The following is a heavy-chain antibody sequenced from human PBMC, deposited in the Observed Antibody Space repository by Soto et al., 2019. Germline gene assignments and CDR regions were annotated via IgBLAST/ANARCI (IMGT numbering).Heavy chain of an antibody. V-gene: IGHV3-23*01. CDR3: ANTGYSSGWYIY. Sequence: GGSLRLSCAASGSTFSSYAMSWVRQAPGKGLEWVSAISGSGGSTYYADSVKGRFTISRDNSKNTLYLQMNSLRAEDTAVYYCANTGYSSGWYIYWGQGTLVTVSS. J-gene: IGHJ4*02. D-gene: IGHD6-19*01. CDR1: GSTFSSYA. CDR2: ISGSGGST.